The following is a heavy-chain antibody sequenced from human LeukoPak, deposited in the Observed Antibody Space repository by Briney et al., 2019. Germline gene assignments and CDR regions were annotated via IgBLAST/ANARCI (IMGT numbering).Heavy chain of an antibody. V-gene: IGHV4-61*02. CDR3: ARWYCSSTSCYFDY. Sequence: SQTLSLTCTVSGGSISSGSYYWSWIRQPAGKGLEWIGRIYTSGSTNYNPSLKSRVTISVDTSKNQFSLKLSSVTAADTAVYYCARWYCSSTSCYFDYWGQGTLVTVSS. CDR2: IYTSGST. D-gene: IGHD2-2*01. CDR1: GGSISSGSYY. J-gene: IGHJ4*02.